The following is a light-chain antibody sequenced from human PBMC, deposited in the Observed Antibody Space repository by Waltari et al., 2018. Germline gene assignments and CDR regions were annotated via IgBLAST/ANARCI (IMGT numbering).Light chain of an antibody. CDR1: SLRRYY. CDR2: GQD. CDR3: QSRDTISTRV. J-gene: IGLJ3*02. Sequence: SSELTQDPTVSVALGQTVTITCQGDSLRRYYHSWYQQRPGQAPILVVYGQDNRPSGIPDRFSGSISGNTASLTITGAQAEDEADYYCQSRDTISTRVFGGGTRLTV. V-gene: IGLV3-19*01.